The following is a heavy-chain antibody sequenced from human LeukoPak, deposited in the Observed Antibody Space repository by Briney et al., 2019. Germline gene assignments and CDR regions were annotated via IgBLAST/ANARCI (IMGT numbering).Heavy chain of an antibody. J-gene: IGHJ4*02. V-gene: IGHV3-23*01. CDR3: AKSAMSDSSGYYFDS. D-gene: IGHD3-22*01. CDR1: GFTSGIYA. Sequence: QPGGSLRLSCAASGFTSGIYAMSWVRHAPGKGLEWVSTINDSGGSTYYADSVKGRFTISRDNSYNTLHLQMNSLRAEDTAVYYCAKSAMSDSSGYYFDSWGQGILVTVSS. CDR2: INDSGGST.